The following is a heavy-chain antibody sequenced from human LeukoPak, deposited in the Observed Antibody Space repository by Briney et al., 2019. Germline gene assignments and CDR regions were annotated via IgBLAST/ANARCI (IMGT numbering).Heavy chain of an antibody. CDR2: ISAYNGNT. D-gene: IGHD3-10*01. J-gene: IGHJ6*03. V-gene: IGHV1-18*01. CDR3: ARGPYYYGSGRGSANYYMDV. CDR1: GYTFTSYG. Sequence: ASVKVSCKASGYTFTSYGISWVRQAPGQGLEWMGWISAYNGNTNYAQKLQGRVTMTTDTSTSTAYMELRSLRSDDTAVYYCARGPYYYGSGRGSANYYMDVWGKGTTVTISS.